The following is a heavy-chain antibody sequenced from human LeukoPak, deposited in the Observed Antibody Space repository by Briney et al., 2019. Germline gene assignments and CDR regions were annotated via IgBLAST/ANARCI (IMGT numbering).Heavy chain of an antibody. CDR1: GYSFTSYW. CDR2: IDPSDSYT. Sequence: GESLKIPCKGSGYSFTSYWISWVRQMPGKGLEWMGRIDPSDSYTNYSPSFQGHVTISADKSISTAYLQWSSLKASDTAMYYCARRCSSSSCPFEYWGQGTLVTVSS. J-gene: IGHJ4*02. D-gene: IGHD2-2*01. CDR3: ARRCSSSSCPFEY. V-gene: IGHV5-10-1*01.